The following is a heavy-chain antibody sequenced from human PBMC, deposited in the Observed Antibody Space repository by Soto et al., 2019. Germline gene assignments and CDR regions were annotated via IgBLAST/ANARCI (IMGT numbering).Heavy chain of an antibody. CDR2: INSSSSYT. Sequence: QVQLVESGGGLVKPGGSLRLSFAASGFTFSDYYMSWIRQAPGKGREWVSYINSSSSYTNYAESVKGRFTISRDNAKNSRYLHMNSLRAEVTAVYSGERIITAAGGRRYGDLWGRGTLVTVSS. V-gene: IGHV3-11*05. CDR1: GFTFSDYY. J-gene: IGHJ2*01. D-gene: IGHD6-13*01. CDR3: ERIITAAGGRRYGDL.